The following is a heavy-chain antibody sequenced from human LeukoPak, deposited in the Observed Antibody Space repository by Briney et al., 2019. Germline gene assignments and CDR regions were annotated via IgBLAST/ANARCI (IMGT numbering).Heavy chain of an antibody. V-gene: IGHV4-34*01. Sequence: TSETLSLTCAVYGGSFSGYYWSWIRQPPGKGLEWIGEINHSGGTNYNPSLKSRVTISVDTSKNQFSLKLSSVTAADTAVYYCARGPISDYWGQGTLVTVSS. CDR2: INHSGGT. CDR1: GGSFSGYY. J-gene: IGHJ4*02. D-gene: IGHD2-21*01. CDR3: ARGPISDY.